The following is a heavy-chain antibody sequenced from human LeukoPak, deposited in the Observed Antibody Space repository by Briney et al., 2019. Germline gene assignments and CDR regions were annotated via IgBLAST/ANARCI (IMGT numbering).Heavy chain of an antibody. V-gene: IGHV4-38-2*02. CDR3: AREGGNTMVRGPYYYMDV. CDR2: IYHSGST. Sequence: SETLSLTCTVSGYSISSGYYWGWIRQPPGKGLEWIGSIYHSGSTYYNPSLKSRVTISVDTSKNQFSLKLSSVTAADTAVYYCAREGGNTMVRGPYYYMDVLGKGTTVTVSS. D-gene: IGHD3-10*01. CDR1: GYSISSGYY. J-gene: IGHJ6*03.